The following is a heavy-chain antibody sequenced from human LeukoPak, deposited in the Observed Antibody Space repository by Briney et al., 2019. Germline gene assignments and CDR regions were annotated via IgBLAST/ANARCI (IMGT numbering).Heavy chain of an antibody. CDR3: ARVYGPGGYYYYGMDV. D-gene: IGHD3-10*01. Sequence: GGSLRLSCAASGFTFSSYGMHWVRQAPGKGLEWVAFIRYDGSNKYYADSVKGRLTISRDNSKNTLYLQMNSLRAEDTAVYYCARVYGPGGYYYYGMDVWGQGTTVTVSS. J-gene: IGHJ6*02. CDR2: IRYDGSNK. CDR1: GFTFSSYG. V-gene: IGHV3-30*02.